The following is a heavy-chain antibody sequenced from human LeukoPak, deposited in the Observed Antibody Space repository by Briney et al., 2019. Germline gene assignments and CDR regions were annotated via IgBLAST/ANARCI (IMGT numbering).Heavy chain of an antibody. Sequence: GGSLRLSCAASGFTFSSYAMGWVRQAPGKGLEWVSAISGSGGSTYYADSVKGRFTISRDNSKNTLYLQMNSLRAEDTAVYYCAKLVGYYGSKDYWGQGTLVTVSS. D-gene: IGHD3-10*01. J-gene: IGHJ4*02. CDR2: ISGSGGST. CDR1: GFTFSSYA. CDR3: AKLVGYYGSKDY. V-gene: IGHV3-23*01.